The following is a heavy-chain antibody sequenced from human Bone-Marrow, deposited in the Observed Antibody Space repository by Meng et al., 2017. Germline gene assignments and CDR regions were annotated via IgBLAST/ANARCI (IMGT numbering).Heavy chain of an antibody. D-gene: IGHD5-24*01. J-gene: IGHJ4*02. CDR1: GFIFSDHD. CDR3: AKGDGYNSPFDY. Sequence: EVQLVESGGGLVQPGGSLRLSCAASGFIFSDHDMDWVRQAPGKGLVWVSRINTDGSNAIYADSVKGRFTISRDNAKNTVYLQMNSLRAEDTAVYYCAKGDGYNSPFDYWGQGTLVTVSS. V-gene: IGHV3-74*01. CDR2: INTDGSNA.